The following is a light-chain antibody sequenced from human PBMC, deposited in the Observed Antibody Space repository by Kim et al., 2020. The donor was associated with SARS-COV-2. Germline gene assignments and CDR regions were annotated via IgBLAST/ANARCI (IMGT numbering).Light chain of an antibody. CDR1: NLGSKS. CDR2: YDS. J-gene: IGLJ2*01. CDR3: QVWDSSSDRGG. Sequence: SYELTQPPSVSVAPGKTARITCGGNNLGSKSVHWYQQKPGQAPVLVIYYDSHRPSGIPERFSGSNSGNTATLTISRVEAGDEADYYCQVWDSSSDRGGFG. V-gene: IGLV3-21*04.